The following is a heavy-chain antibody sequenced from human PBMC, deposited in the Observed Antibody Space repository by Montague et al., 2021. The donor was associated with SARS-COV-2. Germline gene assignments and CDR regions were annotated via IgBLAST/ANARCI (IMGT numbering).Heavy chain of an antibody. J-gene: IGHJ4*02. V-gene: IGHV6-1*01. Sequence: CAISGDSVSSSTVAWNWLRQSPSRGLEWLGRTYFRSSFYNDYALSVKSRLIIQPDSAKNQFSLQLTSVTPEDTAIYYCARQDTSGWLTFDYWGQGILVTVSS. CDR3: ARQDTSGWLTFDY. D-gene: IGHD6-19*01. CDR2: TYFRSSFYN. CDR1: GDSVSSSTVA.